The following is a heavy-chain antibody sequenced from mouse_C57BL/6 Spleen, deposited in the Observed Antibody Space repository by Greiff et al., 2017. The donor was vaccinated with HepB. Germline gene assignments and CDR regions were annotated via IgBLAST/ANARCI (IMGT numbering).Heavy chain of an antibody. CDR2: ISYDGSN. V-gene: IGHV3-6*01. Sequence: EVKVEESGPGLVKPSQSLSLTCSVTGYSITSGYYWNWIRQFPGNKLEWMGYISYDGSNNYNPSLKNRISITRDTSKNQFFLKLNSVTTEDTATYYCASQRSSLRDYGGQGTSVTVSS. J-gene: IGHJ4*01. CDR3: ASQRSSLRDY. CDR1: GYSITSGYY.